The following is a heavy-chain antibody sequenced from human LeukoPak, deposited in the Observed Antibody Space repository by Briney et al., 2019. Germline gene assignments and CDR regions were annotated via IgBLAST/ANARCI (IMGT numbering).Heavy chain of an antibody. V-gene: IGHV1-24*01. J-gene: IGHJ3*02. CDR3: ATDSRGVGNAFDI. D-gene: IGHD3-10*01. Sequence: ASVKVSCKVSGYTLTELSMHWVRQAPGKGLEWMGGFDPEDGETIYAQKFQGRVTTTEDTSTDTAYMELSSLRSEDTAVYYCATDSRGVGNAFDIWGQGTMVTVSS. CDR2: FDPEDGET. CDR1: GYTLTELS.